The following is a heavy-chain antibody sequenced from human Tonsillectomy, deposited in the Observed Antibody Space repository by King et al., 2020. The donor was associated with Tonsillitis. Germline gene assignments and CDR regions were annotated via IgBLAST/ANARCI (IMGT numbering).Heavy chain of an antibody. V-gene: IGHV3-21*01. CDR2: LDSSSIHI. CDR1: GFTFSSYD. CDR3: ARYGGGSFDY. D-gene: IGHD3-10*01. J-gene: IGHJ4*02. Sequence: VQLVESGGGLGKPGGSLRLSCAASGFTFSSYDLNWVRRAPGKGLEWVSSLDSSSIHIYYADSLKGRFTISRDNAKNSLYLQMNSLRGEDTAVYYCARYGGGSFDYWGQGTLVTVSS.